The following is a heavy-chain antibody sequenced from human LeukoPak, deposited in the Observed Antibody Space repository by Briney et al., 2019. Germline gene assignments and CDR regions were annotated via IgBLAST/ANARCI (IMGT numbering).Heavy chain of an antibody. D-gene: IGHD3-10*01. CDR1: GGSISSYY. CDR2: IYYSGST. J-gene: IGHJ3*02. V-gene: IGHV4-59*01. CDR3: AREERAYGSGSFRASGAFDI. Sequence: SETLSLTCTVSGGSISSYYWSWIRQPPGKGLEWIGYIYYSGSTNYNPSLKSRVTISVDTSKNQFSLKLSSVTAADTAVYYCAREERAYGSGSFRASGAFDIWGQGTMVTVSS.